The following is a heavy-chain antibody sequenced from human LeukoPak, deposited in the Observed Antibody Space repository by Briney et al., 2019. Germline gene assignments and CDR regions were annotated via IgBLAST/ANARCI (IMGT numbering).Heavy chain of an antibody. D-gene: IGHD3-3*01. Sequence: ASVKVSCKASGYTFTCYYMHWVRQAPGQGLEWMGWINPNSGGTNYAQKFQGRVTMTRDTSISTAYMELSRLRSDDTAVYYCARVDFWSRKTNYYYYMDVWGKGTTVTVSS. CDR3: ARVDFWSRKTNYYYYMDV. V-gene: IGHV1-2*02. CDR2: INPNSGGT. CDR1: GYTFTCYY. J-gene: IGHJ6*03.